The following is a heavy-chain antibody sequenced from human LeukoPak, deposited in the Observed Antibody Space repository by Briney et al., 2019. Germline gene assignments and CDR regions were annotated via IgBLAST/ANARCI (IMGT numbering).Heavy chain of an antibody. Sequence: GGSLRLSCAASGFTFSSYGMHWVRQAPGKGLEWVAFIRYDGSNKYYADSVKGRFTISRDNAKNSLYLQMNSLRAEDTAVYYCARESYYYDSSGYYSPAGFDYWGQGTLVTVSS. J-gene: IGHJ4*02. D-gene: IGHD3-22*01. CDR1: GFTFSSYG. CDR2: IRYDGSNK. V-gene: IGHV3-30*02. CDR3: ARESYYYDSSGYYSPAGFDY.